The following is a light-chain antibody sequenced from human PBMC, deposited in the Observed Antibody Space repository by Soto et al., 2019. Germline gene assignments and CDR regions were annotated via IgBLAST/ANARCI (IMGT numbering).Light chain of an antibody. V-gene: IGKV3-20*01. CDR1: QSITNSY. CDR2: GAS. J-gene: IGKJ2*01. Sequence: EIVLTQSPGTLSLSPGERVTLSCRASQSITNSYLAWYQQKPGQAPRLLIFGASNRATGIPDRFSGSGSGTDFSLTIIKLEPDDFAVYYCEQYGSLPYTFGQGTKLDI. CDR3: EQYGSLPYT.